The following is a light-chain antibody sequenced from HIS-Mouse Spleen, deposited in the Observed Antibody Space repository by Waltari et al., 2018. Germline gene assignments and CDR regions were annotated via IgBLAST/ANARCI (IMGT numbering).Light chain of an antibody. CDR1: QSVLYSSNNKNY. CDR3: QQYYSTPYT. V-gene: IGKV4-1*01. J-gene: IGKJ2*01. CDR2: WAS. Sequence: DIVITQSPDPLAVSLGERATINCKSSQSVLYSSNNKNYLAWYQQKPGQPPTLLFYWASTRESGVPDRFSGSGSGTDFTLTISSLQAEDVAVYYCQQYYSTPYTFGQGTKLEIK.